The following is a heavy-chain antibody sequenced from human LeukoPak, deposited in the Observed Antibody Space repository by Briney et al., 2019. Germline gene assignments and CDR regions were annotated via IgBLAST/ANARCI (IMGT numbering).Heavy chain of an antibody. CDR3: ARGYSSGWYYFDY. D-gene: IGHD6-19*01. V-gene: IGHV4-61*02. CDR1: GGSISSGSYY. J-gene: IGHJ4*02. Sequence: SETLSLTCTVSGGSISSGSYYWSWIRQPAGKGLEWIGRIYTSGSTNYNPSLKSRVTISVDTSKYQFSLKLSSVTAADTAVYYCARGYSSGWYYFDYWGQGTLVTVSS. CDR2: IYTSGST.